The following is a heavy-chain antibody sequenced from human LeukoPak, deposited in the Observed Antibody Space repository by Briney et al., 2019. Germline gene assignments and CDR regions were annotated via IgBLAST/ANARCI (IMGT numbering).Heavy chain of an antibody. CDR1: GGTFSSYA. CDR3: GRGSPRAMVYYYYYMDV. D-gene: IGHD5-18*01. Sequence: ASVKVSCKASGGTFSSYAISWVRQAPGQGLEWMGRIIPIFGTANYAQKFQGRVTITRNTSISTAYMELSSLRSEDTAVYYCGRGSPRAMVYYYYYMDVWGKGTTVTVSS. J-gene: IGHJ6*03. CDR2: IIPIFGTA. V-gene: IGHV1-69*05.